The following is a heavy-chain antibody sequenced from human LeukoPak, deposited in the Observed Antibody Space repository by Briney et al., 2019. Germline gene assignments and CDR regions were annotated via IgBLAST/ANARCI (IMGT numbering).Heavy chain of an antibody. V-gene: IGHV3-7*03. CDR3: AKDYYDSSGYSYYFDY. CDR1: GFSFNSYW. J-gene: IGHJ4*02. Sequence: PGGSLRLSCAASGFSFNSYWMSWVRQAPGTGLEWVANIRQDGSERYYADSLKGRFTISRDNAKNSLYLQMNSLRAEDTAVYYCAKDYYDSSGYSYYFDYWGQGTLVTVSS. CDR2: IRQDGSER. D-gene: IGHD3-22*01.